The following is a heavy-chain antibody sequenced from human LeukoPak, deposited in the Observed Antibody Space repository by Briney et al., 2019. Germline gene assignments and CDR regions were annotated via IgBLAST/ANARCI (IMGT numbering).Heavy chain of an antibody. D-gene: IGHD5-12*01. J-gene: IGHJ4*02. CDR1: GFTFSSYW. CDR2: ISSSSSYI. CDR3: ASSEGATGPFDY. V-gene: IGHV3-21*01. Sequence: GGSLRLSCAASGFTFSSYWMSWVRQAPGKGLEWVSSISSSSSYIYYADSVKGRFTISRDNAKNSLYLQMNSLRAEDTAVYYCASSEGATGPFDYWGQGTLVTVSS.